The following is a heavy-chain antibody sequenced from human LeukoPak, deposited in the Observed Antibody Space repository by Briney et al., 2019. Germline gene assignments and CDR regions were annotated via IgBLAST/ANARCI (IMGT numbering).Heavy chain of an antibody. V-gene: IGHV3-30-3*01. CDR3: ARDSQVLQQLVKGYFDY. J-gene: IGHJ4*02. Sequence: GGSLRLSCAASGFTFSSYAMHWVRQAPGKGLEWVAVISYDGSNKYYADSVKGRFTIPRDNSKNTLYLQMNSLRAEDTAVYYCARDSQVLQQLVKGYFDYWGQGTLVTVSS. CDR1: GFTFSSYA. CDR2: ISYDGSNK. D-gene: IGHD6-13*01.